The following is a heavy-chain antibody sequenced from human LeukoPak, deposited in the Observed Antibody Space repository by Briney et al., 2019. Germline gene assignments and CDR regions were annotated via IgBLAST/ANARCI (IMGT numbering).Heavy chain of an antibody. Sequence: SVKVSCKASGGTFSSYSISWVRQAPGQGLEWMGRIIPIFGTTNYAQKFQGRVTITADESTSTAYMELSSLRSEDTAVYYCARSDSGYDYHWFDPWGQGTLVTVSS. J-gene: IGHJ5*02. D-gene: IGHD5-12*01. CDR2: IIPIFGTT. CDR1: GGTFSSYS. V-gene: IGHV1-69*13. CDR3: ARSDSGYDYHWFDP.